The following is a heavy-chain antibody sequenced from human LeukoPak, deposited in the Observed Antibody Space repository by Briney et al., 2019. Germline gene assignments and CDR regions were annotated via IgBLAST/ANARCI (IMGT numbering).Heavy chain of an antibody. J-gene: IGHJ4*02. D-gene: IGHD1-1*01. CDR2: INQDESEK. Sequence: GGSLRLSCAASGFSVSSNYMNWVRQAPGKGLEWVADINQDESEKYYVDSMRGRFTISKDNAKNSLYLQMNSLRAEDTAVYYCVRDFSLTRLERPFDSWGQGTLVTVSS. CDR1: GFSVSSNY. CDR3: VRDFSLTRLERPFDS. V-gene: IGHV3-7*01.